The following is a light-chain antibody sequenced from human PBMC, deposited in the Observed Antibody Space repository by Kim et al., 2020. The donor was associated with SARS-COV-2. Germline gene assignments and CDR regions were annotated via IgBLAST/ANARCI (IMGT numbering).Light chain of an antibody. CDR1: SSNIGKNT. CDR3: AAWDDGLNVWM. J-gene: IGLJ3*02. CDR2: TNN. V-gene: IGLV1-44*01. Sequence: QPVLTQPSSASGTPGQRVTISCSGSSSNIGKNTVYWYQQLPGMAPKLLTSTNNYRPSGVPDRFSGSKSGTSASLAISGLQSEDEAEYYCAAWDDGLNVWMFGGGTQLTVL.